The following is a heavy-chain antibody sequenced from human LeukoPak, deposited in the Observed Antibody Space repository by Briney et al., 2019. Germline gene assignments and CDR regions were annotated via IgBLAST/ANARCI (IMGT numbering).Heavy chain of an antibody. J-gene: IGHJ4*02. V-gene: IGHV1-46*01. CDR3: ARDLYSGTSVQFDY. CDR1: GYTFTTYY. CDR2: INPRGGST. Sequence: ASVKVSCKPSGYTFTTYYIHWVRQAPGQGLEWMGIINPRGGSTSYAQKFQGRVTMTRDMSTSTVYMELSSLRSEDTAVYYGARDLYSGTSVQFDYWGEGTLVTVSS. D-gene: IGHD1-26*01.